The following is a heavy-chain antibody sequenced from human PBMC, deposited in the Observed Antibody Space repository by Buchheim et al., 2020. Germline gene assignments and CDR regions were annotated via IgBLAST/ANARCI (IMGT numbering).Heavy chain of an antibody. D-gene: IGHD4-17*01. CDR3: AKATYTYGTGYFDY. Sequence: EVQLLESGGGLVQPGESLRLSCAAPGFIFSSYAMSWVRQAPGKGPEWVSAISGVSITTYYADSVKGRFTTPRDDSKSRLYLQMNSLRVEDTAVYYCAKATYTYGTGYFDYWGQGTL. CDR1: GFIFSSYA. CDR2: ISGVSITT. J-gene: IGHJ4*02. V-gene: IGHV3-23*01.